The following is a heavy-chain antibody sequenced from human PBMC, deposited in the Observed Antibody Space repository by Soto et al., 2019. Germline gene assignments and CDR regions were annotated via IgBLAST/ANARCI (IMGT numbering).Heavy chain of an antibody. CDR3: ARGRRRGHYDSSGYADYGMDV. Sequence: GSLRLSCAASGFTFSSYSMNWVRQAPGKGLEWVSSISSSSSYIYYADSVKGRFTISRDNAKNSLYLQMNSLRAEDTAVYYCARGRRRGHYDSSGYADYGMDVWGQGTTVTVS. CDR2: ISSSSSYI. J-gene: IGHJ6*02. V-gene: IGHV3-21*01. CDR1: GFTFSSYS. D-gene: IGHD3-22*01.